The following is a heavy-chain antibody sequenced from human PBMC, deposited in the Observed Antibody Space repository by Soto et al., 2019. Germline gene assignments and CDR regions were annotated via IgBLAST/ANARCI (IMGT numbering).Heavy chain of an antibody. V-gene: IGHV2-5*02. CDR1: GFSLTTSGVG. CDR2: IYWDDDK. CDR3: AHRGYMYGNRDQGYFDY. Sequence: QITLKESGPTRVKPTQTLTLTCTFSGFSLTTSGVGVGWIRQPPGKALEWLAVIYWDDDKRYSPSLKSRLTITKDTSKNQVVLTMTYMDPVDTATYFCAHRGYMYGNRDQGYFDYWGQGTLVTVSS. J-gene: IGHJ4*02. D-gene: IGHD5-12*01.